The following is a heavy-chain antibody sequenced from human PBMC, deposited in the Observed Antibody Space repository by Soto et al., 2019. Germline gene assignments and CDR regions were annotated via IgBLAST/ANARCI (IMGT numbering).Heavy chain of an antibody. J-gene: IGHJ6*02. CDR2: LYYSGST. Sequence: PSETLSLTCTVSGGSISSYYGSWIRQPPGKGLEWIGYLYYSGSTNYNPSLKSRVTISVDTSKNQFSLKLSSVTAADTAVYYCARDQSSSSWYYYGMDVWGQGTTVTVS. D-gene: IGHD6-6*01. CDR3: ARDQSSSSWYYYGMDV. V-gene: IGHV4-59*01. CDR1: GGSISSYY.